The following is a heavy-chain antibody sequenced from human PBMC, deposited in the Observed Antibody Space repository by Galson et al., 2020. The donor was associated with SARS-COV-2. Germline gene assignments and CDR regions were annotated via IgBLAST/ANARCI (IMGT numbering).Heavy chain of an antibody. D-gene: IGHD3-9*01. CDR3: ARRAPARANYDILTGYYTGDYYYYYMDV. Sequence: SETLSLTCTVSGGSISSYYWSWIRQPPGKGLEWIGYIYYSGSTNYNPSLKSRVTISVDTSKNQFYLKLSSVTAADTAVYYCARRAPARANYDILTGYYTGDYYYYYMDVWGKGTTVTVSS. CDR1: GGSISSYY. CDR2: IYYSGST. V-gene: IGHV4-59*01. J-gene: IGHJ6*03.